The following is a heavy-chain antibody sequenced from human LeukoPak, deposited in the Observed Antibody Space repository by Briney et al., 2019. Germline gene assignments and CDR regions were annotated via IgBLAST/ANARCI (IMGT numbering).Heavy chain of an antibody. D-gene: IGHD1-26*01. CDR2: IDHSGTT. V-gene: IGHV4-59*08. CDR3: ARHGGSYSFDT. J-gene: IGHJ4*02. Sequence: SGTLSLTCTVSGASISSYYWSWVRQPPGKELDWIGYIDHSGTTHYNPSLKSRVTISVDTSKNQFSLRLSSVTAADTAVYFCARHGGSYSFDTGAREPWSPSPQ. CDR1: GASISSYY.